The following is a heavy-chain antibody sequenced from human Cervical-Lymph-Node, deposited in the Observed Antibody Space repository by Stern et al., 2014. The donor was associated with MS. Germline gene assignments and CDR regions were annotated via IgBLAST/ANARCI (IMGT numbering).Heavy chain of an antibody. J-gene: IGHJ4*02. CDR3: ARERGSGSYVDY. Sequence: VQLVQSGAEVKKPGSSVKVSCKASGDTFSTYAISWVRQAPGQGLEGMGRIIPILVIRNYAQKFQGRVTITADKSTSTAYMELSSLRSEDTAVYYCARERGSGSYVDYWGQGTLVTVSS. CDR2: IIPILVIR. V-gene: IGHV1-69*09. D-gene: IGHD3-10*01. CDR1: GDTFSTYA.